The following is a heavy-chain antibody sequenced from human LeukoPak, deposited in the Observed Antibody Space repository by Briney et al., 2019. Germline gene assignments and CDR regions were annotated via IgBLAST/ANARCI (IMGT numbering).Heavy chain of an antibody. V-gene: IGHV3-23*01. CDR1: GFSFSSHA. CDR2: IGASGDST. J-gene: IGHJ4*02. Sequence: GGSLRLSCGASGFSFSSHAMNWVRQAPGKGLEWVSLIGASGDSTDYADSVKGRFTISRDNSKNTLYLQVNSLRAEDTGVYYCTRDPFDYWGQGTLVTVSS. CDR3: TRDPFDY. D-gene: IGHD5-24*01.